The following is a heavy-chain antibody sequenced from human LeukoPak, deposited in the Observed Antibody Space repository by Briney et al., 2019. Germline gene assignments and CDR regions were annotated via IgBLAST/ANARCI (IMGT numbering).Heavy chain of an antibody. D-gene: IGHD6-6*01. CDR2: ISAYTGDT. V-gene: IGHV1-18*01. Sequence: ASVKVSCKASGYLFTTYGISWVRQAPAQGLEWMGWISAYTGDTKYSQNFLGRVTMTTDTSTNTAYMELRRLRSDDTAVYYCARDSSSSGYYYYGMDVWGQGTTVTVSS. CDR1: GYLFTTYG. J-gene: IGHJ6*02. CDR3: ARDSSSSGYYYYGMDV.